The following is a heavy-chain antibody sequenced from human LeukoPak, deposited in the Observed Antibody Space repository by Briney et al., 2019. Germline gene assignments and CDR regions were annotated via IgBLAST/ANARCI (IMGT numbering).Heavy chain of an antibody. CDR1: GGSISSSNW. V-gene: IGHV4-4*02. CDR3: ARVTYYYGSGSYFLFDY. D-gene: IGHD3-10*01. J-gene: IGHJ4*02. CDR2: IYHSGST. Sequence: SGTLSLTSAVSGGSISSSNWWSWVRQPPGKGLEWIGEIYHSGSTNYNPSLKSRVTISVDKSKNQFSLKLSSVTAADTAVYYCARVTYYYGSGSYFLFDYWGQGTLVTVSS.